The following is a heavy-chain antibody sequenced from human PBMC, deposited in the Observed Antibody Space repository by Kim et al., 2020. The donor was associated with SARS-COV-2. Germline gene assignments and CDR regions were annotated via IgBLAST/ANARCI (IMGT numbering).Heavy chain of an antibody. CDR1: GGTFSSYA. CDR2: IIPIFGTA. V-gene: IGHV1-69*13. Sequence: SVKVSCKASGGTFSSYAISWVRQAPGQGLEWMGGIIPIFGTANYAQKFQGRVTITADESTSTAYMELSSLRSEDTAVYYCARARIVVVTNQHDAFDIWGQGTMVTVSS. CDR3: ARARIVVVTNQHDAFDI. D-gene: IGHD2-21*02. J-gene: IGHJ3*02.